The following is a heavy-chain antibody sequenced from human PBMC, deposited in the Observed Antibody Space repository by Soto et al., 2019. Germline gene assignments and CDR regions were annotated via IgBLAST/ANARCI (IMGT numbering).Heavy chain of an antibody. D-gene: IGHD5-12*01. CDR2: IYSGGST. CDR3: ARVRRIEYSGYDFWYYFDY. CDR1: GVTVSSNY. Sequence: PGGSPRLSCAASGVTVSSNYMSWVRQAPGKGLEWVSVIYSGGSTYYADSVKGRFTISRDNSKNTLYLQMNSLRAEDTAVYCCARVRRIEYSGYDFWYYFDYWGQGTLVTVSS. J-gene: IGHJ4*02. V-gene: IGHV3-53*01.